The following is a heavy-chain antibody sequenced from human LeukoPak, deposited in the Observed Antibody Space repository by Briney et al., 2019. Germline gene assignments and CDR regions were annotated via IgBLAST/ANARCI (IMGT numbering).Heavy chain of an antibody. J-gene: IGHJ5*02. V-gene: IGHV4-59*08. CDR2: IYYSGST. D-gene: IGHD2-15*01. Sequence: SETLSLTCTVSGGSISSYYWSWIRQPPGKGLEWIGYIYYSGSTNYNPSLKSRVTISVDTSKNQFSLKLSSVTAADTAVYYCARLAAREDPQFDPWGQGTLVTVSS. CDR3: ARLAAREDPQFDP. CDR1: GGSISSYY.